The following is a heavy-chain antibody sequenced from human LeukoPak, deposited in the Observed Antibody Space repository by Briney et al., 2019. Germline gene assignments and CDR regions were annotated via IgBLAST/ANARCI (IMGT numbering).Heavy chain of an antibody. J-gene: IGHJ4*02. CDR2: INHSGST. Sequence: SETLSLTCAVYGGSFSGYYWSWIRQPPGKGLEWIGEINHSGSTNYNPSLKSRVTISVDTSKNQFSLKLSSVTAADTAVYYCARLGYCSSTGCYPYDYWGQGTLVTVSS. V-gene: IGHV4-34*01. CDR1: GGSFSGYY. D-gene: IGHD2-2*01. CDR3: ARLGYCSSTGCYPYDY.